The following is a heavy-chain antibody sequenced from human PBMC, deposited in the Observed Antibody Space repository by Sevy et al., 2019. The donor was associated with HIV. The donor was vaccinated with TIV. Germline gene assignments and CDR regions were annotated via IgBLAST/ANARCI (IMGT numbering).Heavy chain of an antibody. Sequence: SETLSLTCTVSGGSISSGDYYWTWMRQPPGKGLEWIGYIYYSGITYYNPSLKSRVAISVDTVKNQFSLKLTSVTATDTAVYYCARLDGMVGVVTAIHFDYWGQGTLVTVSS. CDR1: GGSISSGDYY. D-gene: IGHD2-21*02. V-gene: IGHV4-30-4*01. CDR2: IYYSGIT. CDR3: ARLDGMVGVVTAIHFDY. J-gene: IGHJ4*02.